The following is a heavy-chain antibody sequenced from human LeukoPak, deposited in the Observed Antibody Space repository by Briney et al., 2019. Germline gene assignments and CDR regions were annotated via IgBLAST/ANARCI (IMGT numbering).Heavy chain of an antibody. D-gene: IGHD6-19*01. CDR3: ARDEGPSGWYDHYYYYGMDV. Sequence: GGSLRLSCAASGFTFSSYWMHWVRQAPGKGLVWVSRINSDGSSTSYADSVKGRFTISRDNAKHTLYLQMHSLSAEDTAVYYCARDEGPSGWYDHYYYYGMDVWGQGTTVTVSS. J-gene: IGHJ6*02. V-gene: IGHV3-74*01. CDR2: INSDGSST. CDR1: GFTFSSYW.